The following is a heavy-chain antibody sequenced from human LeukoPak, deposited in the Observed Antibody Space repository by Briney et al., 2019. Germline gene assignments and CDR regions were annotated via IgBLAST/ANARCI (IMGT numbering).Heavy chain of an antibody. CDR3: AKRVVVGATSPYSDFQH. CDR1: GFIFSSYA. V-gene: IGHV3-23*01. D-gene: IGHD1-26*01. J-gene: IGHJ1*01. Sequence: GGSLRLSCAASGFIFSSYAMGWVRQAPGKGLEWVSAISGIGDTTHYADSVKGRFTISRDNSKNTLFLQMDSLRGEDTAVYYCAKRVVVGATSPYSDFQHWGQGTLVTVSS. CDR2: ISGIGDTT.